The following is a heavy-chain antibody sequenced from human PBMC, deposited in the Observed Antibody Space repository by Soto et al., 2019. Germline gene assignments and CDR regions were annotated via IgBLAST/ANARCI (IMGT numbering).Heavy chain of an antibody. CDR1: GFTFDDYA. D-gene: IGHD2-2*02. V-gene: IGHV3-23*04. CDR3: AKGYCSSTSCYTPPDY. J-gene: IGHJ4*02. CDR2: ISGSGGST. Sequence: EVQLVESGGGLVQPGRSLRLSCAASGFTFDDYAMHWVRQAPGKGLEWVSGISGSGGSTYYADSVKGRFTISRDNSKNTLYLQMNSLRAEDTAVYYCAKGYCSSTSCYTPPDYWGQGTLVTVSS.